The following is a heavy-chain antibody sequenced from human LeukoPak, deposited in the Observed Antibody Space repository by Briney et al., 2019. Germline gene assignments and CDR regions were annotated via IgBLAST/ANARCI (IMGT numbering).Heavy chain of an antibody. CDR3: AKLGYSSGWYDFQIDAFDF. CDR2: ISYDGSNK. D-gene: IGHD6-19*01. V-gene: IGHV3-30*18. CDR1: GFSFSSYG. J-gene: IGHJ3*01. Sequence: GRSLRLSCAASGFSFSSYGMHWVRQAPGKGLEWVAVISYDGSNKFYADSVRGRFTISRDNSKNTLYLQMNSLRAEDTAVYYCAKLGYSSGWYDFQIDAFDFWGQGTMVTVSS.